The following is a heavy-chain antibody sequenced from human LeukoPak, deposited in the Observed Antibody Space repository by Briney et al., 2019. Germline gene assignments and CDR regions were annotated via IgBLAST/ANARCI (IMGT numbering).Heavy chain of an antibody. CDR1: GFTFSSYG. CDR2: IWYDGSNK. J-gene: IGHJ4*02. Sequence: PGGTLRLSCAASGFTFSSYGMHWVRQAPGKGLEWVAVIWYDGSNKYYAVSVKGRFTISRDNSKNTLYLQMNSLRAEDTAVYYCATGYHYFDYWGQGTLVTVSS. V-gene: IGHV3-33*01. CDR3: ATGYHYFDY. D-gene: IGHD3-9*01.